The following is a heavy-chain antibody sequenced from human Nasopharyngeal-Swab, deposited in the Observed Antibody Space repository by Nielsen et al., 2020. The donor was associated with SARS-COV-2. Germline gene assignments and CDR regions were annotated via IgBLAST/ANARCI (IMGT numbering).Heavy chain of an antibody. D-gene: IGHD6-19*01. CDR1: GFTFSSYA. V-gene: IGHV3-23*01. Sequence: GVSLKISWAASGFTFSSYAMSWVRQAPGKGLEWVSAISGSGGSTYYADSVKGRFTISRDNSKNTLYLQMNSLRAEDTAVYYCAKDRSSSGLDYWGQGTLVTVSS. CDR2: ISGSGGST. CDR3: AKDRSSSGLDY. J-gene: IGHJ4*02.